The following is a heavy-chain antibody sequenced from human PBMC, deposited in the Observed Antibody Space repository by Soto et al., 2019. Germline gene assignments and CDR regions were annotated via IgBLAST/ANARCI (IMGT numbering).Heavy chain of an antibody. Sequence: QVHLVQSGAEVKKPGASVKVSCKASGYTFTAYPMHWVRQAPGQRPEWMGWINAANGDTGYSQKFHDRVTFTRYTSATKVYMEVRSLTSEDTAVYYCARKDFYGAGVYYFDHWGQGTLVTVSS. CDR1: GYTFTAYP. J-gene: IGHJ4*02. CDR3: ARKDFYGAGVYYFDH. CDR2: INAANGDT. D-gene: IGHD3-10*01. V-gene: IGHV1-3*01.